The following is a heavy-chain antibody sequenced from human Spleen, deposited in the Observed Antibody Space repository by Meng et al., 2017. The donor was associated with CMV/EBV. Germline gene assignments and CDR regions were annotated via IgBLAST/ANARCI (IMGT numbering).Heavy chain of an antibody. CDR2: IYHSGST. CDR3: ARGTYRRGFGFDY. D-gene: IGHD3-3*01. CDR1: GGSISSGGYS. Sequence: VSGGSISSGGYSWSWIRQPPGKGLEWIGYIYHSGSTYYTPSLKSRVTISVDRSKNQFSLKLSSVTAADTAVYYCARGTYRRGFGFDYWGQGTLVTVSS. J-gene: IGHJ4*02. V-gene: IGHV4-30-2*01.